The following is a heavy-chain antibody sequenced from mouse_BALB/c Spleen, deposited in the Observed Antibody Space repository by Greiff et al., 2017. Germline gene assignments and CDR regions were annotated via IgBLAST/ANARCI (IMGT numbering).Heavy chain of an antibody. CDR3: ARNGKGWYFDV. D-gene: IGHD2-1*01. CDR1: GYSITSDYA. Sequence: EVKLVESGPGLVKPSQSLSLTCTVTGYSITSDYAWNWIRQFPGNKLEWMGYISYSGSTSYNPSLKSRISITRDTSKNQFFLQLNSVTTEDTATYYCARNGKGWYFDVWGAGTTVTVSS. V-gene: IGHV3-2*02. J-gene: IGHJ1*01. CDR2: ISYSGST.